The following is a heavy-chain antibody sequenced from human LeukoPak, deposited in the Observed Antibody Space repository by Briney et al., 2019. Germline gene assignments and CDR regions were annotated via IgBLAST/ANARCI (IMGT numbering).Heavy chain of an antibody. D-gene: IGHD3-3*01. J-gene: IGHJ4*02. CDR2: ISGSGGST. Sequence: GGTLRLSCAASGFTFTNYGMTWVRQAPGKGLEWVSAISGSGGSTYYADSVKGRFTISRDNSKNTLYLQMNSLRAEDTAVYYCAKPDLYDFWSGSFDYWGQGTLVTVSS. CDR1: GFTFTNYG. V-gene: IGHV3-23*01. CDR3: AKPDLYDFWSGSFDY.